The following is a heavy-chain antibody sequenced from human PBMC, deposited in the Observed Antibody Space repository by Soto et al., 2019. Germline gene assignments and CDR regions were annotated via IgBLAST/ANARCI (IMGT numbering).Heavy chain of an antibody. D-gene: IGHD1-20*01. CDR3: ARDVLYNWNPGVFDYYGMDV. CDR1: GGSISSGVYY. Sequence: TLSLTCPVSGGSISSGVYYWSWIRQHPGKGLSWIGYIYYSGSPYYNPSLKSRVTISVHTSKNQFSLKLSSVTAAATAVYYCARDVLYNWNPGVFDYYGMDVWGQGTTVTLSS. V-gene: IGHV4-31*03. CDR2: IYYSGSP. J-gene: IGHJ6*02.